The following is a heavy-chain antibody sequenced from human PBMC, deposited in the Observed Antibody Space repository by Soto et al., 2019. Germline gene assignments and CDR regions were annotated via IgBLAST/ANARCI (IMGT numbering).Heavy chain of an antibody. V-gene: IGHV1-69*13. CDR3: ARGVPNVKRYYYGSGSQKYYDYGMEV. CDR2: IIPIFGTA. D-gene: IGHD3-10*01. Sequence: SSVKVSCKASGGTFSSYAISWVRQAPGQGLEWMGGIIPIFGTANYAQKFQGRVTITADESTSTAYMELSSLRSEDTAVYYCARGVPNVKRYYYGSGSQKYYDYGMEVWG. CDR1: GGTFSSYA. J-gene: IGHJ6*02.